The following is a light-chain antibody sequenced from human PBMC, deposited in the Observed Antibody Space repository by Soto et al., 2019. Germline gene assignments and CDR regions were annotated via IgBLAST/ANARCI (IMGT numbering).Light chain of an antibody. J-gene: IGKJ2*01. CDR3: QQYYSSPPYT. CDR2: WAS. V-gene: IGKV4-1*01. Sequence: DIVMTQSPDSLAVSLGERATINCKSSQSVLYRLNNKDYLAWYQQKPGQPPKLLIYWASTRESGVPDRFSGSGSGTDFTLTISSLQAEDVAVYYCQQYYSSPPYTFGQGTKLEIK. CDR1: QSVLYRLNNKDY.